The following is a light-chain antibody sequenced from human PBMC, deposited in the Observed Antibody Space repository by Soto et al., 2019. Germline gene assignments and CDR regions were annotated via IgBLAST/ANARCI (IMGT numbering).Light chain of an antibody. CDR3: QQYNHWPPIS. Sequence: EIAMTQSPATVSVPPRERATLFCRPSQSVSSNLAWYQQKPGQAPSLLICGASNRATGIPARFSGSGAGTEFTLTISSLQSEDCAVYYCQQYNHWPPISFGQGTRLEI. J-gene: IGKJ5*01. V-gene: IGKV3-15*01. CDR1: QSVSSN. CDR2: GAS.